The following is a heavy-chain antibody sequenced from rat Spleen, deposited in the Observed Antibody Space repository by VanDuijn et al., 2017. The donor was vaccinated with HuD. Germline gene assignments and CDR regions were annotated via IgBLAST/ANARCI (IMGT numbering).Heavy chain of an antibody. CDR3: ARAGYLRDWYFDF. CDR2: ISYGDSSGHSST. V-gene: IGHV5-29*01. J-gene: IGHJ1*01. Sequence: EVQLVESGGGLVQPGRSLKLSCAASGFTFSDYGVAWVRQAPTKGLEWVATISYGDSSGHSSTYYRDSVKGRFTISRDNAKSSLYLQMDSLRSEDTATYYCARAGYLRDWYFDFWGPGTMVTVSS. D-gene: IGHD2-2*01. CDR1: GFTFSDYG.